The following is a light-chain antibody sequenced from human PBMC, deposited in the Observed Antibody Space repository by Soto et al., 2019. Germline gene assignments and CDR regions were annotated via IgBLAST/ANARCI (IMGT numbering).Light chain of an antibody. Sequence: ALPQPASVSGSPGQSITISCTGTSSDVGGYNYVSWYQQHPGKAPKLMIYEVSNRPSGVSNRFSGSKSGNTASLTISGLQAEDEADYYCSSYTSSSTLEVFGTGTKLTVL. CDR1: SSDVGGYNY. CDR2: EVS. J-gene: IGLJ1*01. CDR3: SSYTSSSTLEV. V-gene: IGLV2-14*01.